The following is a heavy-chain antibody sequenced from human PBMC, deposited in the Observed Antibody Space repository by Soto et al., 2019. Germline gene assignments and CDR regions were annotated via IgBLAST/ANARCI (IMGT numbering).Heavy chain of an antibody. V-gene: IGHV4-59*08. CDR3: ASNIVLVPAAKRDYYGMDV. CDR1: GGSISGYY. D-gene: IGHD2-2*01. CDR2: MYNTGST. Sequence: SETLSLTCTVSGGSISGYYWSWIRQPPGKGLEWIGYMYNTGSTVYNPSFKSRVTISVDTSKNQFSLKLSSVTAADTAVYYCASNIVLVPAAKRDYYGMDVWGQGTTVTVSS. J-gene: IGHJ6*02.